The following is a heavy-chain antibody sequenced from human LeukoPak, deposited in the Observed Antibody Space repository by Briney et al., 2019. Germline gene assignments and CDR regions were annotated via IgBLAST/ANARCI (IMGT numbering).Heavy chain of an antibody. D-gene: IGHD2/OR15-2a*01. CDR3: TIDLIWFDS. CDR2: IKSKTDGETT. J-gene: IGHJ5*01. CDR1: GFTFSNAW. Sequence: GGSLRLSCAASGFTFSNAWMSWVRQAPGKGLEWVGRIKSKTDGETTDYAAPVKGRFTISRDDSKNNLYLQMNSLKTEDTAVYYCTIDLIWFDSWGQGTLVTVSS. V-gene: IGHV3-15*01.